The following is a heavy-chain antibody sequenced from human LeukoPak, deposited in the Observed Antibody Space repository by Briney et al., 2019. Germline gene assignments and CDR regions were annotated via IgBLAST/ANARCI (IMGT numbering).Heavy chain of an antibody. CDR3: AKDYYDSSGTRVAFDI. J-gene: IGHJ3*02. CDR1: GFTFSSYA. D-gene: IGHD3-22*01. V-gene: IGHV3-30-3*01. Sequence: PGGSLRLSCAASGFTFSSYAMHWVRQAPGKGLEWVAVISYDGSNKYYADSVKGRFTISRDNSKNTLYLQMNSLRAEDTAVYYCAKDYYDSSGTRVAFDIWGQGTMVTVSS. CDR2: ISYDGSNK.